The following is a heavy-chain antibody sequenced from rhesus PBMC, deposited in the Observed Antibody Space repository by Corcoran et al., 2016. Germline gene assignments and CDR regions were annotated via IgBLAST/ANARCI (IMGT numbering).Heavy chain of an antibody. V-gene: IGHV3-115*02. CDR1: GFIFSGYE. CDR3: ARLPVLEDLDYVLDS. D-gene: IGHD2-21*01. J-gene: IGHJ6*01. Sequence: EVQLAESGGGLVQPGGSLRLSCAASGFIFSGYEMPWVRQAPGKALESVFVIGGDSIYTHNVDSLKGRFTIAGDNAKNSLSMQMTSLRAEDTAVYDCARLPVLEDLDYVLDSWGQGVVVTFSS. CDR2: IGGDSIYT.